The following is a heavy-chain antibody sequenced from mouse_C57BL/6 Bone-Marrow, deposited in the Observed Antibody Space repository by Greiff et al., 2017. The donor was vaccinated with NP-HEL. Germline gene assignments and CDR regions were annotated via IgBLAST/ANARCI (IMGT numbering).Heavy chain of an antibody. Sequence: EVKLQESGGGLVQPGGSLKLSCAASGIDFSRYWMSWVRRAPGKGLEWIGEINSDSSTIYYAPSLKDKFIISRDNAKNTLYLQMSKVRSEDTALYYCATSYDYGPYYYAMDYWGQGTSVTVSS. CDR1: GIDFSRYW. CDR2: INSDSSTI. CDR3: ATSYDYGPYYYAMDY. J-gene: IGHJ4*01. D-gene: IGHD2-4*01. V-gene: IGHV4-1*01.